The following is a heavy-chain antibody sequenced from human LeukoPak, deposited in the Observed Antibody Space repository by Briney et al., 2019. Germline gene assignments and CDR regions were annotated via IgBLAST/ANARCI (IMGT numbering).Heavy chain of an antibody. J-gene: IGHJ4*02. Sequence: SETLSLTCTVSGGSISSSSYYWGWIRQPPGKGLEWLGSIYYSGSTYYNPSLKSRVTISVDTSKNQFSLKLSSVTAADTAVYYRARKYSGYDLSYFDYWGQGTLVTVSS. CDR1: GGSISSSSYY. CDR3: ARKYSGYDLSYFDY. V-gene: IGHV4-39*01. D-gene: IGHD5-12*01. CDR2: IYYSGST.